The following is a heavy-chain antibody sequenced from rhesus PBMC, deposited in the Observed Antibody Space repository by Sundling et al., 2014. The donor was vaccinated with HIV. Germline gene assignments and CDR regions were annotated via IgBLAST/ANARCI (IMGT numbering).Heavy chain of an antibody. J-gene: IGHJ4*01. CDR3: ARRLLGSFDY. Sequence: QVQLQESGPGLVKPSETLPLICAVSGTSFSNSYCTWIRQAPGKGMEWIGRIYGNSASTYYNPSLKNRVTISKDTSKNQFSLKLSSVTAADTAVYYCARRLLGSFDYWGQGVLVTVSS. CDR2: IYGNSAST. D-gene: IGHD3-34*01. CDR1: GTSFSNSY. V-gene: IGHV4S2*01.